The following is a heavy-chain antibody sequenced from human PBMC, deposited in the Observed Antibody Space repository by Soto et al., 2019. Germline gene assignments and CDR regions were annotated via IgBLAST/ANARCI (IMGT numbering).Heavy chain of an antibody. D-gene: IGHD3-10*01. Sequence: QVQLVQSGAAVKKPESSVKVSCKASGGTFSSYAINWVRQAPGQGLEWMGGIIPFFGIANYAQKFQGRVTITADESTSTAYMELSSLRSEDTAVYYCARNGLYGSGSYYPPLGFDYWGQGTMVTVSS. V-gene: IGHV1-69*12. J-gene: IGHJ4*02. CDR2: IIPFFGIA. CDR1: GGTFSSYA. CDR3: ARNGLYGSGSYYPPLGFDY.